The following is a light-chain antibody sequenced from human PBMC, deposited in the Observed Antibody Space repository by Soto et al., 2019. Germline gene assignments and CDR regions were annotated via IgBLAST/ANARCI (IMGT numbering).Light chain of an antibody. CDR3: QQDTSYYT. J-gene: IGKJ2*01. Sequence: DIQMTQSPSTLSASVGDRVTITCRASQSISSWLAWYQQKPGKAPKLLIYDASSLESGIPSRFSGSGSGTEFTLTIISLHHDDFATYYCQQDTSYYTFGQGNQLEIK. CDR1: QSISSW. CDR2: DAS. V-gene: IGKV1-5*01.